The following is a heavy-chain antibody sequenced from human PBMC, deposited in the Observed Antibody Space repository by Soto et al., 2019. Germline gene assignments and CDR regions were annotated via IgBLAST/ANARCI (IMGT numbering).Heavy chain of an antibody. J-gene: IGHJ4*02. CDR1: GGSISSYY. D-gene: IGHD3-16*01. Sequence: SETLSLTYTVSGGSISSYYWSWIRQPPGKGLEWIGHIFYSGSTSYNPSLKSRVTISVDTSKNQFSLKLSSVTAADTAVYYCARGTAFACWGTGSLVTVSP. CDR2: IFYSGST. CDR3: ARGTAFAC. V-gene: IGHV4-59*01.